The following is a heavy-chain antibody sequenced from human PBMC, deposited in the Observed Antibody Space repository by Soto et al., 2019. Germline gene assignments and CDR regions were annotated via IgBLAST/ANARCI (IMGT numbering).Heavy chain of an antibody. J-gene: IGHJ4*02. CDR3: TTDAYSSSWEFDY. Sequence: PGGSLRLSCAASGFTFSNAWMSWVRQAPGKGLEWVGRIKSKTDGGTTDYAAPVKGRFTISRDDSKNTLYLQMNSLKTEDTAVYYCTTDAYSSSWEFDYWGQGTLVTVSS. CDR2: IKSKTDGGTT. CDR1: GFTFSNAW. V-gene: IGHV3-15*01. D-gene: IGHD6-13*01.